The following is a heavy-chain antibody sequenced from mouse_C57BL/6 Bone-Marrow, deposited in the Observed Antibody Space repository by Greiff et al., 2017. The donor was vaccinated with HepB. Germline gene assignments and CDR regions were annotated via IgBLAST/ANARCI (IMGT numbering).Heavy chain of an antibody. CDR2: IYPGSGNT. CDR1: GYSFTSYY. V-gene: IGHV1-66*01. J-gene: IGHJ3*01. CDR3: ARPGAFYYGYPGFAY. D-gene: IGHD2-2*01. Sequence: VQLQQSGPELVKPGASVKISCKASGYSFTSYYIHWVKQRPGQGLEWIGWIYPGSGNTKYNEKFKGQATLTADTSSSTAYMPFSSLTSVDSAVYYCARPGAFYYGYPGFAYWGQGTLVTVSA.